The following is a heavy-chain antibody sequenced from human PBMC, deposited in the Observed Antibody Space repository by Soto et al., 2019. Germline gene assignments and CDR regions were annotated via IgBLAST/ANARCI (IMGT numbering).Heavy chain of an antibody. V-gene: IGHV1-46*01. J-gene: IGHJ4*02. CDR2: INPGDDST. D-gene: IGHD6-19*01. Sequence: ASVKVSCKASGYTFTNYFIHWVRQAPGEGLEWMGIINPGDDSTTYAQKFQGRVTVTKDTSTSTVCMELSSLRAEDTAVYYCAKTAEAVAGTVYGYWGQGTLVTVSS. CDR1: GYTFTNYF. CDR3: AKTAEAVAGTVYGY.